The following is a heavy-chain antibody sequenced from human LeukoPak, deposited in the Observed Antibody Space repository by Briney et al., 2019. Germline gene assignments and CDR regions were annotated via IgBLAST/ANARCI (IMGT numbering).Heavy chain of an antibody. V-gene: IGHV4-59*01. CDR1: GGFISAYY. CDR3: ARDIRIVGATLYFDY. CDR2: IHSSGST. D-gene: IGHD1-26*01. J-gene: IGHJ4*02. Sequence: SETLSLTCTVSGGFISAYYWSWIRQPPGKGLEWIGIIHSSGSTNYNPSLKSRVTVSIDTSKNQLYLKLSYVTAADTAVYYCARDIRIVGATLYFDYWGQGTVVTVSS.